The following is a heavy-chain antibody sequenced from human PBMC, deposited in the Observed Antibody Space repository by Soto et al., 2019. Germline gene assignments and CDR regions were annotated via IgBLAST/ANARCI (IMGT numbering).Heavy chain of an antibody. Sequence: SVKVSCKASGGTFDNYAVSWVRQAPGQGLEWMGGIIPMFETENYAQRFQGRLTIAADESTSTAYMELTSLTSADTAIYFCARGLRTGNYGMDVWGQGTTVTVSS. CDR3: ARGLRTGNYGMDV. V-gene: IGHV1-69*13. J-gene: IGHJ6*02. D-gene: IGHD2-15*01. CDR1: GGTFDNYA. CDR2: IIPMFETE.